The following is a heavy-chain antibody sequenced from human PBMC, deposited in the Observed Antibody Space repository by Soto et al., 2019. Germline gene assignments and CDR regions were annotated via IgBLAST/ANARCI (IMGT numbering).Heavy chain of an antibody. D-gene: IGHD3-22*01. CDR3: ARDSDDSNGYYLLGVYYFDY. V-gene: IGHV3-48*01. Sequence: EVQLVESGGGLVQPGGSLRLSCAASGFTFSSYSMNWVRQAPGKGLEWVSYISSSSSTIYYADSVKGRFTISRDNAKNSLYLQMNSLRAEDTAVYYCARDSDDSNGYYLLGVYYFDYWGQGTLVTVSS. J-gene: IGHJ4*02. CDR2: ISSSSSTI. CDR1: GFTFSSYS.